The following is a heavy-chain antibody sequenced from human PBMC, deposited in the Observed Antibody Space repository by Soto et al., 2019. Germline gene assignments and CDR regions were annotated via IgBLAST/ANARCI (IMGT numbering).Heavy chain of an antibody. Sequence: QVQLVESGGGLVKPGGSLRLSCAGSGFTFNDYDMSWIRQVPGKGLEWVSYISSSGLQTNYAESVKGRFTISRYNAKNSLYLQMNSLMAEDTALYYCARAPLAEADRVEYWGQGTLVTVPS. D-gene: IGHD6-19*01. CDR2: ISSSGLQT. CDR1: GFTFNDYD. V-gene: IGHV3-11*05. J-gene: IGHJ4*02. CDR3: ARAPLAEADRVEY.